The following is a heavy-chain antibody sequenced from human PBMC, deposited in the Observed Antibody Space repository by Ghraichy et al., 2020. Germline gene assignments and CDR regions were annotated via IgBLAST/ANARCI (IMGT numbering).Heavy chain of an antibody. J-gene: IGHJ4*02. V-gene: IGHV3-23*01. CDR2: ISGSGGST. D-gene: IGHD3-22*01. CDR1: GFTFSSYA. Sequence: GGSLRLSCAASGFTFSSYAMSWVRQAPGKGLEWVSAISGSGGSTYYADSVKGRFTISRDNSKNTLYLQMNSLRAEDTAVYYCAKDPSDSSGYCPWCFDYWGQGTLVTVSS. CDR3: AKDPSDSSGYCPWCFDY.